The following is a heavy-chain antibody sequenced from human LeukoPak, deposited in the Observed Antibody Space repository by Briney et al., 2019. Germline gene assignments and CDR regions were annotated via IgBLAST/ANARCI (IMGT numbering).Heavy chain of an antibody. D-gene: IGHD4-11*01. V-gene: IGHV4-59*01. CDR2: ISYSGST. CDR1: GGSISRYY. Sequence: SETLSLTYTVSGGSISRYYWSWIRQPPGKGLEWIGYISYSGSTNYHTSLQSRVTMSVDTSKNQISLRLTSVTAADTAVYYCAGSRGAVSVDYWGQGTLVTVSS. CDR3: AGSRGAVSVDY. J-gene: IGHJ4*02.